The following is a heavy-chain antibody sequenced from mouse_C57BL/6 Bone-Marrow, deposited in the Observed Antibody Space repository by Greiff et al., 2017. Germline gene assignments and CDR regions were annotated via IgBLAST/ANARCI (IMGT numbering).Heavy chain of an antibody. CDR3: ARGPY. Sequence: EVHLVESGGGLVQPGGSLKLSCAASGFTFSDYYMYWVRQTPEKRLEWVAYISNGGGSIYYPDTVQGRFTISRDNAKNTLYLQMSRLKSEDTAMYYCARGPYWGQGTLVTVSA. CDR1: GFTFSDYY. J-gene: IGHJ3*01. CDR2: ISNGGGSI. V-gene: IGHV5-12*01.